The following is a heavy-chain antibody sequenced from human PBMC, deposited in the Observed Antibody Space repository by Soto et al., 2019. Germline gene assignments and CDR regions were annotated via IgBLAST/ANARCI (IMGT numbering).Heavy chain of an antibody. CDR2: IFYSGST. J-gene: IGHJ4*02. CDR3: ARGYGRNFDY. D-gene: IGHD5-18*01. Sequence: PSETLSLTCTVSGASISSGNYYWSWIRQHPGKGLECIGYIFYSGSTYYNPSLKSRVTISVDTSKNQFSLKLSSVTAADTAVYYCARGYGRNFDYWGQGTLVTVSS. CDR1: GASISSGNYY. V-gene: IGHV4-31*03.